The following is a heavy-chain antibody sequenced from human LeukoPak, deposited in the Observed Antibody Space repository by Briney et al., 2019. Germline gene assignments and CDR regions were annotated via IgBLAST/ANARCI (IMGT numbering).Heavy chain of an antibody. CDR2: IWYDGSNK. CDR3: AKDLYCSSTSCYEAVY. D-gene: IGHD2-2*01. J-gene: IGHJ4*02. CDR1: GFTFSNYG. Sequence: DRSLRLSCAASGFTFSNYGMHWVRQAPGKGLEWVAVIWYDGSNKYYTDSVKGRFTISRDNSKNTLYLQMNSLRAEDTAVYYCAKDLYCSSTSCYEAVYWGQGTLVTVSS. V-gene: IGHV3-33*06.